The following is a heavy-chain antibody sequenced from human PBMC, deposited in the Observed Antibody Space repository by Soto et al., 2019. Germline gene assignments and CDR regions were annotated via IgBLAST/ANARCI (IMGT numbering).Heavy chain of an antibody. D-gene: IGHD5-18*01. Sequence: PGGSLKSSCAAPGFFFSRSAMTWARQPPGKGLEWVSGLSPGGMATYYAASVKGRFTISRDNSKNTLYLQVNSLRVEDTALYYCARAVGGSSYAYLPADWGHGTLVTVSS. J-gene: IGHJ4*01. CDR3: ARAVGGSSYAYLPAD. V-gene: IGHV3-23*01. CDR1: GFFFSRSA. CDR2: LSPGGMAT.